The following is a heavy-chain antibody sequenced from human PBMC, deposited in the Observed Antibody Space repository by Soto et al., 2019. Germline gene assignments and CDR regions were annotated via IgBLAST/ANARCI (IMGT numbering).Heavy chain of an antibody. CDR3: AKGMYLRSSGLLYDAFDI. Sequence: EVQLLESGGGLVQPGGSLRLSCAASGFTFSSYAMSWVRQAPGKGLEWVSTISGSGGSTYYTDSVKGRFTISRDNXKXWXXWQSNRLRAEDTAVYYCAKGMYLRSSGLLYDAFDIWGQGRMVTVSS. CDR1: GFTFSSYA. CDR2: ISGSGGST. D-gene: IGHD6-19*01. J-gene: IGHJ3*02. V-gene: IGHV3-23*01.